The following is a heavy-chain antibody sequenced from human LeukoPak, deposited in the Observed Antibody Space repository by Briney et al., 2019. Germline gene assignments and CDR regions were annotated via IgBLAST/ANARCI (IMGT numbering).Heavy chain of an antibody. V-gene: IGHV1-46*01. J-gene: IGHJ3*02. Sequence: ASVKVSCKASGYTFTSYYIHWVRQAPGQGLEWMGIINPSDGSTSSAQRFQGRVTMTRDTSTSTVYMELSSLRSEDTAVYYCAKGGRYYYDSSEEAFDIWGQGTMVTVSS. CDR2: INPSDGST. D-gene: IGHD3-22*01. CDR3: AKGGRYYYDSSEEAFDI. CDR1: GYTFTSYY.